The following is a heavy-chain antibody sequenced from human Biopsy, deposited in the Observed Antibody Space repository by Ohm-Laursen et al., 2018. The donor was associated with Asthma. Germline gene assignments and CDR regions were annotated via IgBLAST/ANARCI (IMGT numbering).Heavy chain of an antibody. J-gene: IGHJ6*02. D-gene: IGHD3-9*01. CDR3: ARVPHYDSLTSFIRLYYYDMDV. Sequence: TLSLTCSVSGGSISSTGYYWSWIRQHPGKGLEWIGYIYYRGSTYYNPSLKSRVTISVDTSKNQFSLKLSSVTAATTAVYFCARVPHYDSLTSFIRLYYYDMDVWGQGTGVTVS. CDR1: GGSISSTGYY. V-gene: IGHV4-31*02. CDR2: IYYRGST.